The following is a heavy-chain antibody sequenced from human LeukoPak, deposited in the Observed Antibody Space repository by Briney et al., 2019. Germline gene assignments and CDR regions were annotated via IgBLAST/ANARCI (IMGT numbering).Heavy chain of an antibody. D-gene: IGHD4-17*01. J-gene: IGHJ4*02. CDR1: GYTFTSYA. CDR2: IYGGNGNT. V-gene: IGHV1-3*01. Sequence: ASVKVSCTASGYTFTSYAMHWVRQAPGQRLEWMGWIYGGNGNTKYSQKFQGRVSITRDTSASTAYIELSGLRSEDTAVYYCARATVIFDYWGQGTLVTVSS. CDR3: ARATVIFDY.